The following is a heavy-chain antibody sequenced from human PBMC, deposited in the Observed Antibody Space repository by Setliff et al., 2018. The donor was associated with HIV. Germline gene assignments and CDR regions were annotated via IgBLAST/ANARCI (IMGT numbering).Heavy chain of an antibody. V-gene: IGHV1-2*02. CDR2: ISPDNGET. CDR1: GYTFTDYF. CDR3: ARDQAQLRGGAFDI. D-gene: IGHD1-1*01. Sequence: GASVKVSCKSSGYTFTDYFIHWVRQAPGQGLEWMGWISPDNGETNIPQRFQGRVTLTSDTSVNTAYMELSGLRSDDTAVYYCARDQAQLRGGAFDIWGQGTMVTVSS. J-gene: IGHJ3*02.